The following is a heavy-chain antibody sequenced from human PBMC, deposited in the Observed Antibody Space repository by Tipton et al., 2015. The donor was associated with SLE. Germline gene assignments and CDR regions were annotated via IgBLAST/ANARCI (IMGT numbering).Heavy chain of an antibody. CDR3: ARVGGDRREGFDI. J-gene: IGHJ3*02. D-gene: IGHD3-10*01. Sequence: TLSLTCTVSNYSISSLYYWGWIRQPPGKGLEWIGTISRSGSTYYNPSLKSRLTILVDTSKNQFSLKLSSVTAADTAVYYCARVGGDRREGFDIWGQGTMVTVSS. V-gene: IGHV4-38-2*02. CDR2: ISRSGST. CDR1: NYSISSLYY.